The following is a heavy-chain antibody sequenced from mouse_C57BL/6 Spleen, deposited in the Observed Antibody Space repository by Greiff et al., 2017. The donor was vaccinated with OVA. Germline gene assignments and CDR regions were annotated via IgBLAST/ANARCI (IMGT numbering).Heavy chain of an antibody. V-gene: IGHV1-55*01. CDR2: IYPGSGST. Sequence: QVQLQQPGAELVKPGASVKMSCKASGYTFTSYWITWVKQRPGQGLEWIGDIYPGSGSTNYNEKFKSKATLTVDTSSSTAYMQLSSLTSEDSAVYYCARSPYYSNYEFAYWGQGTLVTVSA. J-gene: IGHJ3*01. D-gene: IGHD2-5*01. CDR3: ARSPYYSNYEFAY. CDR1: GYTFTSYW.